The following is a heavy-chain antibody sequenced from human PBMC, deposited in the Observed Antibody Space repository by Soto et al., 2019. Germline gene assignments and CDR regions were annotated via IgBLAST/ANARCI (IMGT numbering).Heavy chain of an antibody. V-gene: IGHV3-30*18. CDR3: AKDQGRTYYDILTGYYNGLDYYYYGMDV. J-gene: IGHJ6*02. CDR1: GFTFSSYG. CDR2: ISYDGSNK. D-gene: IGHD3-9*01. Sequence: QVQLVESGGGVVQPGRSLRLSCAASGFTFSSYGMHWVRQAPGKGLEWVAVISYDGSNKYYADSVKGRFTISRDNSKNTLYLQMNSLRAEDTAVYYCAKDQGRTYYDILTGYYNGLDYYYYGMDVWGQGTTVTVSS.